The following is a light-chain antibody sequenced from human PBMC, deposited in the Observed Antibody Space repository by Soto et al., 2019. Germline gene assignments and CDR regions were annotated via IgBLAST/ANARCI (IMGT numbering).Light chain of an antibody. CDR2: DNN. CDR3: GTWDSSLSAGV. Sequence: QSVVTQPPSVSAAPGRKVTISCSGSSSNIGNKYVSWYQQLPGTAPKLLIYDNNKRPSGIPDRFSGSKSGTSATLGITGLQTGDEADYYCGTWDSSLSAGVFGGGTKLTVL. V-gene: IGLV1-51*01. J-gene: IGLJ3*02. CDR1: SSNIGNKY.